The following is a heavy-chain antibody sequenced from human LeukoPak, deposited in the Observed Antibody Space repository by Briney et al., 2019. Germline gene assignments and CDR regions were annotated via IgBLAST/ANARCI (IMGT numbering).Heavy chain of an antibody. CDR1: GFTFSDYY. Sequence: GGSLRLSCAASGFTFSDYYMSWVRQAPGKGLEWVSYISSSGSTIYYADSVKGRFTISRDNAKNSLYLQMNSLRAEDTAVYYCARVWREYYYDSSGYYDYWGQGTLVTVSS. J-gene: IGHJ4*02. V-gene: IGHV3-11*01. D-gene: IGHD3-22*01. CDR2: ISSSGSTI. CDR3: ARVWREYYYDSSGYYDY.